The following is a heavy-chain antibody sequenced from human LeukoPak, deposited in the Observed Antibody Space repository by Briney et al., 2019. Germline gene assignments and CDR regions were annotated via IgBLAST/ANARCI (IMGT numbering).Heavy chain of an antibody. D-gene: IGHD6-19*01. CDR2: IWYDGTNK. J-gene: IGHJ4*02. CDR3: ARDLERGHSSGCDY. CDR1: GFIFSNYG. Sequence: GGSLRLSCAASGFIFSNYGFHWVRQAPGKGLEWVAVIWYDGTNKYYADSVKGRFTISRDNSKNTPNLQMNSLRVEDTAVYYCARDLERGHSSGCDYWGQGTLVTVSS. V-gene: IGHV3-33*01.